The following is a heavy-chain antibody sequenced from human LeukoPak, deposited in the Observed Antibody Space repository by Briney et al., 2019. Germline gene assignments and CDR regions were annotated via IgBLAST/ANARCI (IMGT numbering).Heavy chain of an antibody. CDR1: GGSISSYY. D-gene: IGHD6-13*01. CDR3: ARGQQESFDY. V-gene: IGHV4-59*01. CDR2: IYYSGST. Sequence: MASETLSLTCTVSGGSISSYYWSWIRQPPGKGLEWIGYIYYSGSTNYNPPLKSRVTISVDTSKNQFSLKLSSVTAADTAVYYCARGQQESFDYWGQGTLVTVSS. J-gene: IGHJ4*02.